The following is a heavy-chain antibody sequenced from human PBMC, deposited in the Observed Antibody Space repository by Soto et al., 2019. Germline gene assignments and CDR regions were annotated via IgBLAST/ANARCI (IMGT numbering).Heavy chain of an antibody. V-gene: IGHV3-33*08. D-gene: IGHD3-3*01. Sequence: PGGSLRLSCAASGXTFSSYAMHWVRQAPGKGLEWVAVIWYDGSNKYYADSVKGRFTISRDNSKNTLYLQMNSLRAEDTAVYYCARERKSGYFDYWGQGTLVTVSS. CDR2: IWYDGSNK. CDR1: GXTFSSYA. CDR3: ARERKSGYFDY. J-gene: IGHJ4*02.